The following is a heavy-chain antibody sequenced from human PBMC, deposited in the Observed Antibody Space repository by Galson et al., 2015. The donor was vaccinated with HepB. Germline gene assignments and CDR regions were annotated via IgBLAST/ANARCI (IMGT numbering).Heavy chain of an antibody. CDR2: ISYDGSNK. V-gene: IGHV3-30*04. Sequence: SLRLSCAASGFTFSSYAMHWVRQAPGKGLEWVAVISYDGSNKYYADSVKGRFTISRDNSKNTPYLQMNSLRAEDTAVYYCARAWYYDILTGYPKGPFDYWGQGTLVTVSS. J-gene: IGHJ4*02. CDR3: ARAWYYDILTGYPKGPFDY. CDR1: GFTFSSYA. D-gene: IGHD3-9*01.